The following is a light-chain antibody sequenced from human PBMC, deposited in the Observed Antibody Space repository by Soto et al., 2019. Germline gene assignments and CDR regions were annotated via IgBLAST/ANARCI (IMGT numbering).Light chain of an antibody. CDR3: QQYDKYST. J-gene: IGKJ1*01. CDR2: DAS. CDR1: QSISSY. Sequence: DIQMTQSPSSVSASLGDRVTITCRASQSISSYLNWYQQKPGKAPNLLIYDASTLQGGVPSRFSGSGSGTEFTLTVTSLQPEDFATYFCQQYDKYSTFGHGTKVDIK. V-gene: IGKV1-39*01.